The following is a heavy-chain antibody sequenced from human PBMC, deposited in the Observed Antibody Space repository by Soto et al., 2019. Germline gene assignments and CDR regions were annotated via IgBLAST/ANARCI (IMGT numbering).Heavy chain of an antibody. CDR3: ARQDYSSGYDY. D-gene: IGHD6-19*01. Sequence: SETLSLTCTVSGGSISSYYWSWIRQPPGKGLEWIGYIYYSGSTSYNPSLKSRVTISVDTSKNQFSLKLSSVTAADTAVYYCARQDYSSGYDYWGQGTLVTVSS. CDR2: IYYSGST. CDR1: GGSISSYY. J-gene: IGHJ4*02. V-gene: IGHV4-59*08.